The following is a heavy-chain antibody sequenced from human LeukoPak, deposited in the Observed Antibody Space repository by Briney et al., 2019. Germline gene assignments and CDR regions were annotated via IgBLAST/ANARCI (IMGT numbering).Heavy chain of an antibody. D-gene: IGHD5-24*01. J-gene: IGHJ4*02. CDR1: GGSISTYY. CDR3: ATALSGDGYYFDY. CDR2: IYTSGST. Sequence: SETLSLTCTVSGGSISTYYWSWIRQPPGKGLEWIGYIYTSGSTNYNPSLRSRVTISIDTSKNQFSLKLSSVTAADTAVYYCATALSGDGYYFDYWGQGTLVTVSS. V-gene: IGHV4-4*08.